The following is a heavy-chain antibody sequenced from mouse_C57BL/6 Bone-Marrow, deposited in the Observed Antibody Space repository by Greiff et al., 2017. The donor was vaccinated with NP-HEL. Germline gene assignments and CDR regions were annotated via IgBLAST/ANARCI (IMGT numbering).Heavy chain of an antibody. Sequence: EVQVVESEGGLVQPGSSMKLSCTASGFTFSDYYMAWVRQVPEKGLEWVANFNYDGSSTYYLDSLKSRFIISRDNAKNILYLQMRSLKSEDTATYYCAREGGLRRRTYAMDYWGQGTSVTVSS. V-gene: IGHV5-16*01. J-gene: IGHJ4*01. D-gene: IGHD2-4*01. CDR3: AREGGLRRRTYAMDY. CDR2: FNYDGSST. CDR1: GFTFSDYY.